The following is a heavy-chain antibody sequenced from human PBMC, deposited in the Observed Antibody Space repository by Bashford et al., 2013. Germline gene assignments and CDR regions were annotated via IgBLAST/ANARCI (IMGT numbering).Heavy chain of an antibody. CDR3: ARTLRADSVDYSFAY. J-gene: IGHJ4*02. CDR2: INPRGGST. Sequence: ASVKVSCKTSGYTFISYYMHWLRQTPGQGPEWSGNINPRGGSTIYAQKFQGRVTMSTDTSTSTVYMDLSSLRFDDTAVYYCARTLRADSVDYSFAYWGQGTLVTVSS. V-gene: IGHV1-46*01. D-gene: IGHD3-22*01. CDR1: GYTFISYY.